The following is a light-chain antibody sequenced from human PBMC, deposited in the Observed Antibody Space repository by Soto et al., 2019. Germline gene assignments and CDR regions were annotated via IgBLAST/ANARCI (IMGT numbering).Light chain of an antibody. CDR2: EVS. J-gene: IGLJ2*01. CDR3: TSYTRTRNML. CDR1: SSDVGAYNY. Sequence: QSVLTQPASVSGSPGQSITISCTGTSSDVGAYNYVSWYQHHPGRAPKLIIFEVSHRPSGVSDGFSGSKSGKTASLTISGLQTEDEADYYCTSYTRTRNMLFGGGTKLTVL. V-gene: IGLV2-14*01.